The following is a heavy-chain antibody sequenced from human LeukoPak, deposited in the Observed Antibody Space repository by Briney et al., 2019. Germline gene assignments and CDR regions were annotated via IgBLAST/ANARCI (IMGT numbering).Heavy chain of an antibody. V-gene: IGHV3-30-3*01. CDR3: ARGWMPSGLNY. CDR1: GFTFSSYA. CDR2: ISYDGSNK. J-gene: IGHJ4*02. Sequence: GGSLRLSCAASGFTFSSYAMHWARQAPGKGLEWVAVISYDGSNKYYADSVKGRFTISRDNSKNTLYLQMNSLRAEDTAVYYCARGWMPSGLNYWGQGTLVTVSS. D-gene: IGHD3-3*01.